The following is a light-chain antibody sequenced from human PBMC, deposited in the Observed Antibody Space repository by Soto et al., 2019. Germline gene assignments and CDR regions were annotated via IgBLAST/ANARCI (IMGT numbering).Light chain of an antibody. CDR1: SSDIGSYNY. V-gene: IGLV2-14*03. CDR3: SSHTDTSNWV. CDR2: DVS. Sequence: QSALTQPASVSGSPGQSIAISCTGTSSDIGSYNYVSWYQQHPGKAPKLLIYDVSNRPSGVSNRFSGSKSGNTASLTISGLQAEDEAEYYCSSHTDTSNWVFGGGTKVTVL. J-gene: IGLJ3*02.